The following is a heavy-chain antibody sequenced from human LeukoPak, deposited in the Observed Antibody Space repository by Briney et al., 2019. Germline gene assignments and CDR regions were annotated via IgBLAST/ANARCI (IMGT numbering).Heavy chain of an antibody. CDR3: ARDRVNYYDSSGPHYDAFDI. Sequence: PGGSLRLSCAASGFTFSSYGMHWVRQAPGKGLEWVAVISYDGRNKYYADSVKGRFTISRDNSKNTLYLQMNSLRAEDTAVYYCARDRVNYYDSSGPHYDAFDIWGQGTMVTVS. CDR1: GFTFSSYG. CDR2: ISYDGRNK. J-gene: IGHJ3*02. V-gene: IGHV3-33*01. D-gene: IGHD3-22*01.